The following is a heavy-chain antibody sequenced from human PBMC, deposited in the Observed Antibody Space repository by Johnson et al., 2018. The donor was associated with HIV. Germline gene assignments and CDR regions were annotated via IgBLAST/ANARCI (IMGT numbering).Heavy chain of an antibody. J-gene: IGHJ3*02. CDR1: GFTFSSYG. D-gene: IGHD5-18*01. V-gene: IGHV3-30*02. Sequence: VQLVESGGGVVQPGGSLRLSCAASGFTFSSYGMHWVRQAPGKGLEWVAFIRYDGSNKYYADSVKGRFTISRDNSKNTLYLQMNSLRAEDTAVYYCATWIQLWPDAFDIWGQGTTVTVSS. CDR3: ATWIQLWPDAFDI. CDR2: IRYDGSNK.